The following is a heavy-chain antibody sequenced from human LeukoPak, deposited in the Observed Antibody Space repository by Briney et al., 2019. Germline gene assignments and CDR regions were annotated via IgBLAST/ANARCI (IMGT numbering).Heavy chain of an antibody. Sequence: SGPTLVNPTQTLTLTCTFSGFSLSTSGVGVGWIRQPPGKALEWLALIYWDDDKRYSPSLKSRLTITKDTSKNQVVLTMTNMDPVDTATCFCAQKAATIHLFDYWGQGTLVTVSS. CDR1: GFSLSTSGVG. D-gene: IGHD2-15*01. V-gene: IGHV2-5*02. CDR3: AQKAATIHLFDY. CDR2: IYWDDDK. J-gene: IGHJ4*02.